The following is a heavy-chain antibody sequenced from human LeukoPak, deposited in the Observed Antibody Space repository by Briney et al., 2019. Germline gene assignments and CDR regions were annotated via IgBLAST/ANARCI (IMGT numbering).Heavy chain of an antibody. CDR2: IFYRGST. J-gene: IGHJ6*03. V-gene: IGHV4-39*07. Sequence: PSETLSLTCTVSSDSITILSHYWGWIRQPPGKGLEWIGSIFYRGSTYYNLSLKSHVTVSVDTTKNQFSLKLTSVIAADTAVYYCARVPYSTRLYYMDDWGKGTTVTVSS. D-gene: IGHD6-13*01. CDR1: SDSITILSHY. CDR3: ARVPYSTRLYYMDD.